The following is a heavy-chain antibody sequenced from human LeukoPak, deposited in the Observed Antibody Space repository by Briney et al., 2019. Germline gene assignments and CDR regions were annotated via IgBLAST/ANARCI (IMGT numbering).Heavy chain of an antibody. CDR3: ARVGYGGKGHYFDY. J-gene: IGHJ4*02. CDR1: GFTFSSYG. Sequence: GGSLRLSCAASGFTFSSYGTHWVRQAPGKGLEWVAVISYDGSSKDYADSVKGRFTISRDNSKNTLYLQMNSLRVEDTAVYYCARVGYGGKGHYFDYWGQGMPVTVSS. V-gene: IGHV3-30*03. D-gene: IGHD4/OR15-4a*01. CDR2: ISYDGSSK.